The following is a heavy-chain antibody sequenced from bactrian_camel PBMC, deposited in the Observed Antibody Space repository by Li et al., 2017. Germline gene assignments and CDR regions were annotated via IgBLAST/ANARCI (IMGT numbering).Heavy chain of an antibody. CDR3: AAGRGIGGFEVDEYTY. CDR2: ISSDSSAT. J-gene: IGHJ4*01. D-gene: IGHD2*01. V-gene: IGHV3-2*01. CDR1: GFTFSNYY. Sequence: HVQLVESGGGSVQTGGSLRLSCVASGFTFSNYYMSWVRQAPGKGLEWVSSISSDSSATYYSDSMKGRFTSSGDNAKNTLYLQMNNLKSEDTALYYCAAGRGIGGFEVDEYTYWGQGTQVTVST.